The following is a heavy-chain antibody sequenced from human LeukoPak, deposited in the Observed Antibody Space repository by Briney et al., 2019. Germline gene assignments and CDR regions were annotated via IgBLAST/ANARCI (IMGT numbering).Heavy chain of an antibody. V-gene: IGHV4-34*01. Sequence: SETLSLTCAVYGGSFSGYYWSWIRQPPGKGLEWIGEINHGGSTNYNPSLKSRVTISVDTSKNQFSLKLSSVTAADTAVYYCARGAKLDDWYFDLWGRGTLVTVSS. J-gene: IGHJ2*01. CDR1: GGSFSGYY. CDR3: ARGAKLDDWYFDL. D-gene: IGHD1-1*01. CDR2: INHGGST.